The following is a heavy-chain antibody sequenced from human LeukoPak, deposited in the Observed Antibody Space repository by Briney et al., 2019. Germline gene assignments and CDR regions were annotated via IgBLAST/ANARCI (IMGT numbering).Heavy chain of an antibody. CDR1: GYTFTSYA. J-gene: IGHJ5*02. CDR2: INTNTGNP. CDR3: ARVGGGLAAREYNWFDP. V-gene: IGHV7-4-1*02. Sequence: ASVKVSCKASGYTFTSYAMNWVRQAPGQGLEWMGWINTNTGNPTYAQGFTGRFVFSLDTSVSTAYLQISSLKAEDTAVYYCARVGGGLAAREYNWFDPWGQGTLVTVSS. D-gene: IGHD6-6*01.